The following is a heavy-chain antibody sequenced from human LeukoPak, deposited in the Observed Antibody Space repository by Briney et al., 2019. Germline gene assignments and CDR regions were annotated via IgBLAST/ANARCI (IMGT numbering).Heavy chain of an antibody. Sequence: PGGSLRLSCAASGFTFSNYAMSWVRQAPGKGLEWVSAISGSGGSTYYADSVMGRFTISRDSSKNTLYLQLNSLRGEDTAVYYCAKVTGYSSGWYHYWGQGTLVTVSS. CDR3: AKVTGYSSGWYHY. CDR1: GFTFSNYA. CDR2: ISGSGGST. V-gene: IGHV3-23*01. J-gene: IGHJ4*02. D-gene: IGHD6-19*01.